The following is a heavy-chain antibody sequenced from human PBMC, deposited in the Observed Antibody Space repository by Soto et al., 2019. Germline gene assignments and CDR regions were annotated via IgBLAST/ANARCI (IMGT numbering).Heavy chain of an antibody. D-gene: IGHD6-19*01. J-gene: IGHJ6*02. Sequence: SETLSLTCAVSGGSISSSGYYWGWIRQPPGKGLEWIGRIYYSGSTYYNPSLESRVTISVDASKNQFSLKLSSVTAADTAVYYCARQAVAGLDVWGQGSTVTVSS. CDR1: GGSISSSGYY. CDR3: ARQAVAGLDV. V-gene: IGHV4-39*01. CDR2: IYYSGST.